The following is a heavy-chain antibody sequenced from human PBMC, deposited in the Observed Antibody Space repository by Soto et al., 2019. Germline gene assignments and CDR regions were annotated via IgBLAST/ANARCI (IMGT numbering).Heavy chain of an antibody. J-gene: IGHJ4*02. CDR3: ARGSDDYYDSSGPWCYFDY. CDR2: IYYSGST. CDR1: GGSISSGGYY. D-gene: IGHD3-22*01. Sequence: SETLSLTCTVSGGSISSGGYYWSWIRQHPGKGLEWIGYIYYSGSTYYNPSLKSRVTISVDTSKNQFSLKLSSVTAADTAVYYCARGSDDYYDSSGPWCYFDYWGQGTLVTVSS. V-gene: IGHV4-31*03.